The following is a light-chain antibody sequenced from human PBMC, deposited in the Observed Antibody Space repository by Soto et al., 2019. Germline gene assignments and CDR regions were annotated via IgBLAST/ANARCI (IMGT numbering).Light chain of an antibody. J-gene: IGKJ1*01. Sequence: EILLTQSPATLSVSPGETATLSCRASQNVLSDLAWYQQKPGQAPRLLVYGAPTRATDAPAKFRGSGSGTEFSLTISSLQSEDFATYYCQQYRSWPRTFGQGSKVEI. CDR1: QNVLSD. CDR3: QQYRSWPRT. V-gene: IGKV3-15*01. CDR2: GAP.